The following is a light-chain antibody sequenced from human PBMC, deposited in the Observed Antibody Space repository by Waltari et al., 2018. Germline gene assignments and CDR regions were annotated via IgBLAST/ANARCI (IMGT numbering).Light chain of an antibody. V-gene: IGKV4-1*01. Sequence: DIVMTQSPESLAVPLGERATITCRSSHSVLDDSNNKNYVAWYQQKPGQPPKLLIYWASTRESGVPDRISGSESGTEFTLTVSSLQAEDVALYYCQQYYSTPYTFGQGTKVEI. CDR2: WAS. CDR3: QQYYSTPYT. CDR1: HSVLDDSNNKNY. J-gene: IGKJ2*01.